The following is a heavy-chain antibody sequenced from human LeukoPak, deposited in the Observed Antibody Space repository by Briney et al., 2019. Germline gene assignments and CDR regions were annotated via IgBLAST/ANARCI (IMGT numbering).Heavy chain of an antibody. CDR1: GYTFTGYY. CDR2: INPNSGGT. V-gene: IGHV1-2*02. D-gene: IGHD2-2*01. J-gene: IGHJ5*02. CDR3: ARGYCSSSCSFDP. Sequence: ASVKVSCKASGYTFTGYYMHWVRQAPGQGHEWMGWINPNSGGTNYAQKFQGRVTMTRDTSISTAYMELSRLRSDDTAVYYCARGYCSSSCSFDPWGQGTLVTVSS.